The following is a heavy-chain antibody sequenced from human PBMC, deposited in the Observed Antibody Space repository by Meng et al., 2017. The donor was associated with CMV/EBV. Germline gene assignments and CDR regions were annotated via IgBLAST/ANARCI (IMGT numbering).Heavy chain of an antibody. D-gene: IGHD3-3*01. CDR2: IGTAGDT. CDR1: GFTFSSYD. Sequence: GGSLRLSCAASGFTFSSYDMHWVRQATGKGLGWVSAIGTAGDTYYPGSVKGRFTISRENAKNSLYLQMNSLRAGDTAVYYCARAGVGYYPYGFDYWGQGTLVTVSS. CDR3: ARAGVGYYPYGFDY. J-gene: IGHJ4*02. V-gene: IGHV3-13*01.